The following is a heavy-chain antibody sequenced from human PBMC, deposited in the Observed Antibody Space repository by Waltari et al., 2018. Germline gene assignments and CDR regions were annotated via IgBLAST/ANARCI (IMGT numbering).Heavy chain of an antibody. Sequence: QVQLVQSGAEVKKPGASVKVSCKTSGYTFTGYYIHWVRQAPGQGLEWMGWMNPNNGGTNYAQKFHGSVTMTRDTSISTADLELTRPTSDDTAVYYCARSPEQWLASFDYWGQGALVTVSS. CDR3: ARSPEQWLASFDY. D-gene: IGHD6-19*01. V-gene: IGHV1-2*04. CDR1: GYTFTGYY. CDR2: MNPNNGGT. J-gene: IGHJ4*02.